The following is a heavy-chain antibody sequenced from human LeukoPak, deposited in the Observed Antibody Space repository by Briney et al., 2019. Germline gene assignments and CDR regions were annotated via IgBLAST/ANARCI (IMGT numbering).Heavy chain of an antibody. V-gene: IGHV3-23*01. CDR3: AKEVGYCSGGSCYDLGYFQH. D-gene: IGHD2-15*01. CDR1: GFTFSTYA. CDR2: INGNGGNA. Sequence: AGGSLRLSCAASGFTFSTYALSWVRQAPGKGLEWVSSINGNGGNAYYVDSVKGRFTISRDNAKNSLYLQMNSLRAEDTALYYCAKEVGYCSGGSCYDLGYFQHWGQGTLVTVSS. J-gene: IGHJ1*01.